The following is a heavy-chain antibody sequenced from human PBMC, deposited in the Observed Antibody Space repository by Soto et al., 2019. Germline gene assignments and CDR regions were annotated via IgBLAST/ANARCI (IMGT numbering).Heavy chain of an antibody. CDR2: ISYDGSNK. J-gene: IGHJ6*02. D-gene: IGHD3-10*02. CDR3: ARGGRGMFGYYYYGIDV. Sequence: VGSLRLSCAASGFTFSSYAMHWVRQAPGKGLEWVAVISYDGSNKYYADSVKGRFTISRDNSKNTLYLQMNSLRAEDTAVYYCARGGRGMFGYYYYGIDVWGQGTTVTVSS. V-gene: IGHV3-30-3*01. CDR1: GFTFSSYA.